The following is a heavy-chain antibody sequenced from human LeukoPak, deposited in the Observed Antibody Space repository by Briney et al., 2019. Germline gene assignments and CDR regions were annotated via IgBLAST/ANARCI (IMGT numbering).Heavy chain of an antibody. D-gene: IGHD2-2*01. CDR1: GGSISSGGYY. CDR2: IYHSGST. CDR3: ARDGCSSTSCYSGHDAFDI. V-gene: IGHV4-30-2*01. J-gene: IGHJ3*02. Sequence: PSETLSLTCTVSGGSISSGGYYWSWIRQPPGKGLEWIGYIYHSGSTYYNPSLKSRVTISVDRSKNQFSLKLSSVTAADTAVYYCARDGCSSTSCYSGHDAFDIWGQGTMVTVSS.